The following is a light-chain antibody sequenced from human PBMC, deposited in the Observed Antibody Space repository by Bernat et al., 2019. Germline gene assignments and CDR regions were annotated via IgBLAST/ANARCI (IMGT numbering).Light chain of an antibody. CDR1: SSDVGGYNY. J-gene: IGLJ2*01. CDR2: DVS. CDR3: SSYTSSSTRGV. Sequence: QSALTQPASVSGSPGQSITISCTGTSSDVGGYNYVSWYQQHPGKAPKLMIYDVSIRPSGVSNRFSGSKSGNTASLTISGLQAEDEADYYCSSYTSSSTRGVFGGGTKLTVL. V-gene: IGLV2-14*01.